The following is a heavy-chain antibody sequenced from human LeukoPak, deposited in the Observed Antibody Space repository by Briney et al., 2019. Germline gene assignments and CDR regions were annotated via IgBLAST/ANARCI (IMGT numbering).Heavy chain of an antibody. J-gene: IGHJ4*02. CDR2: ISYDGSNK. Sequence: GRSLRLSCAASGFTFSSYGMHWVRQAPGKGLEWVAVISYDGSNKYYADSVKGRFTISRDNSKNTLYLQMNSLRAEDTAVYYCANNYYDSSGYSDYWGQGTLVTVSS. D-gene: IGHD3-22*01. CDR3: ANNYYDSSGYSDY. V-gene: IGHV3-30*18. CDR1: GFTFSSYG.